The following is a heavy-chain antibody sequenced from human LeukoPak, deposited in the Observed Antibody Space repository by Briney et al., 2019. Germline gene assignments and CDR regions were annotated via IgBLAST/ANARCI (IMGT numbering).Heavy chain of an antibody. CDR3: AHLVWEYVVGLDV. V-gene: IGHV3-23*05. Sequence: PGGSLRLSCVASGFIFKSYGMNWVRQAPGKGLEWVSGIYTNGRTRYADSVNGRFTIPRDNSKNTLFLQMHSLRVEDTAVYYCAHLVWEYVVGLDVWGQGTTVTVSS. CDR2: IYTNGRT. D-gene: IGHD1-26*01. J-gene: IGHJ6*02. CDR1: GFIFKSYG.